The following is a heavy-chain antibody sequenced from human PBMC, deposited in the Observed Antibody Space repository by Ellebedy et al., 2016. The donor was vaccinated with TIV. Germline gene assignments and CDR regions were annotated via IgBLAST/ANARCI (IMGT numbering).Heavy chain of an antibody. CDR3: ASSLTIIRGGMDV. D-gene: IGHD3-10*01. CDR1: GGSISSYY. CDR2: IYYSGST. V-gene: IGHV4-59*01. J-gene: IGHJ6*02. Sequence: MPSETLSLTCTVSGGSISSYYWSWIRQPPGTGLEWIGYIYYSGSTNYNPYLKSQVTISVDTSKNQFSLKLSSVTAADTAVYYCASSLTIIRGGMDVWGQGTTVTVSS.